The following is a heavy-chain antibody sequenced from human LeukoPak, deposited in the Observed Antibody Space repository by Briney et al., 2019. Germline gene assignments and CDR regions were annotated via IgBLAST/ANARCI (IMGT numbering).Heavy chain of an antibody. Sequence: GGSLRLSCATSGFTFRNYAMSWVRQAPGKGPEWVSGISGNGVSTYYTDSAKGRFTISRDFSKNTLYLQMNSLRVEDTALYYCAKRRVPAASGEALDYWGLGALVTVSS. CDR2: ISGNGVST. J-gene: IGHJ4*02. CDR1: GFTFRNYA. D-gene: IGHD2-2*01. CDR3: AKRRVPAASGEALDY. V-gene: IGHV3-23*01.